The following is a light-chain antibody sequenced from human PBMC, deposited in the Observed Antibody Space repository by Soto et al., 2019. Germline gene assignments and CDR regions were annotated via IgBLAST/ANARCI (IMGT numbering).Light chain of an antibody. CDR2: GAS. CDR1: QSVSNNY. Sequence: DIVLTQSPGTLSLSPGERATLSCRASQSVSNNYLAWYQQQPGQAPRLLIYGASNRATGIPDRFSGSGSGTDFTLTISRLEPEDFAVYYCQQYGSSPGTFGQGTKVDIK. CDR3: QQYGSSPGT. V-gene: IGKV3-20*01. J-gene: IGKJ1*01.